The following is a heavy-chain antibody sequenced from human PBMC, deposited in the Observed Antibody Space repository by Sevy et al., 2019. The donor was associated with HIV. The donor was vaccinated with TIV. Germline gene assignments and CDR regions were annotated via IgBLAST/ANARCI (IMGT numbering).Heavy chain of an antibody. V-gene: IGHV3-21*06. D-gene: IGHD3-10*01. CDR2: ISGLSNYI. CDR1: GFTFSSYN. CDR3: ARGPPDGSYDYFDS. Sequence: GGSLRLSCAASGFTFSSYNMNWVRQAPGKGLEWVSSISGLSNYIYYADSMKGRFTISRDNAKNTLNLQINSLRGDDTAVYFCARGPPDGSYDYFDSWGQGILVTVSS. J-gene: IGHJ4*02.